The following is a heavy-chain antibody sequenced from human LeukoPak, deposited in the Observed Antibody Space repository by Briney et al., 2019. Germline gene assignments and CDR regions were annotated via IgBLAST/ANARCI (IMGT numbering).Heavy chain of an antibody. CDR2: ISGSGGST. D-gene: IGHD4-23*01. Sequence: PGESLRLSCAASGFTFSSYAMSWVRQAPGKGLEWVSAISGSGGSTYYADSVKGRFTISRDNSKNTLYLQMNSLRAEDTAVYYXAXXXAPVVTSSGPRRASVLYYFDYWGQGTLVTVSS. V-gene: IGHV3-23*01. CDR3: AXXXAPVVTSSGPRRASVLYYFDY. CDR1: GFTFSSYA. J-gene: IGHJ4*02.